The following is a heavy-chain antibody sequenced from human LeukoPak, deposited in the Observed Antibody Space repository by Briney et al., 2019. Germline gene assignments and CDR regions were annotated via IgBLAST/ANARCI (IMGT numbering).Heavy chain of an antibody. V-gene: IGHV3-53*01. D-gene: IGHD2-15*01. Sequence: RGSLRLSCAASGFTVSSNYMSWVRQAPGKGLEWVSVIYSGGSTYYADSVKGRFTISRDNARNSLDLQMNSLRVEDTAVYYCARDEDKRLPINYFDPWGQGTLVTVSS. CDR1: GFTVSSNY. CDR2: IYSGGST. J-gene: IGHJ5*02. CDR3: ARDEDKRLPINYFDP.